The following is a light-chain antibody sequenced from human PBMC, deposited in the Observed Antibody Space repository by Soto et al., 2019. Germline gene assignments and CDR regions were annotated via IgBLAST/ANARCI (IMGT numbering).Light chain of an antibody. CDR3: QQYGSSPWT. V-gene: IGKV3-20*01. Sequence: EMMLTHSPGTLSLSPWESATLSCRASQSVSSYLAWYQQKPGQAPRLLIYGASTRATGIAARFSGSGSGTDFTLTIRRLEPEDFAVYYCQQYGSSPWTFGQGTKVDVK. J-gene: IGKJ1*01. CDR2: GAS. CDR1: QSVSSY.